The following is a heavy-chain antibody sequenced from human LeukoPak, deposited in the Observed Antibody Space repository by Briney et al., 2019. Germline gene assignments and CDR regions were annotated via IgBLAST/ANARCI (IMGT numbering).Heavy chain of an antibody. V-gene: IGHV1-2*06. CDR1: GYTFTGYY. CDR3: ARDPRITIFGVVMGNWFDP. CDR2: INPNSGGT. Sequence: ASVKVSCKASGYTFTGYYMHWVRQAPGQGLEWMGRINPNSGGTNYAQKFQGRVTMTRDTSISKAYMELSRLRSDDTAVYYCARDPRITIFGVVMGNWFDPWGQGTLVTVSS. D-gene: IGHD3-3*01. J-gene: IGHJ5*02.